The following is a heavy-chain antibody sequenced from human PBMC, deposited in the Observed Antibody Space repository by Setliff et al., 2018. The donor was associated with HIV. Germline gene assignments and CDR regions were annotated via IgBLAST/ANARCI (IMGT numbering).Heavy chain of an antibody. J-gene: IGHJ4*02. CDR2: LYYDGST. D-gene: IGHD2-15*01. CDR1: AYSIRNGYY. CDR3: ASSPAWRSDSGLHTFDY. Sequence: SETLSLTCTVSAYSIRNGYYWGWIRQSPGKGLEWIGTLYYDGSTYYNPSLKSRVTMSADTSKNQFSLKLSSVTAADTAVYYCASSPAWRSDSGLHTFDYWGQGTLVTVSS. V-gene: IGHV4-38-2*02.